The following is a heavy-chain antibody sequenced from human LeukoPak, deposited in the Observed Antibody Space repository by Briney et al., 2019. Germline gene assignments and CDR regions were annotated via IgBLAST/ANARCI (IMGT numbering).Heavy chain of an antibody. Sequence: SETLSLTCTVSGGSLSSYYCSWIRQPPGKGLEWIGYMYYSGSSGSTNYNPSLKSRVAISIDTSKNQFSLKLSSVTAADTAVYYCARSVAAADLGYWGQGTLVTVSS. V-gene: IGHV4-59*01. CDR1: GGSLSSYY. CDR3: ARSVAAADLGY. CDR2: MYYSGSSGST. J-gene: IGHJ4*02. D-gene: IGHD6-13*01.